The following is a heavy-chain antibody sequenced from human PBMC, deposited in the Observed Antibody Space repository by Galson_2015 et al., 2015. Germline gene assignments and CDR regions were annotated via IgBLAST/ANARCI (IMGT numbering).Heavy chain of an antibody. D-gene: IGHD3-22*01. CDR3: ARVDGLVVTRYDYYGMDV. J-gene: IGHJ6*02. CDR1: GGSFSGYY. CDR2: INHSGST. Sequence: LSLTCAVYGGSFSGYYWSWIRQPPGKGLEWIGEINHSGSTNYNPSLKSRVTISVDTSKDQFSLKLSSVTAADTAVYYCARVDGLVVTRYDYYGMDVWGQGTPVTVSS. V-gene: IGHV4-34*01.